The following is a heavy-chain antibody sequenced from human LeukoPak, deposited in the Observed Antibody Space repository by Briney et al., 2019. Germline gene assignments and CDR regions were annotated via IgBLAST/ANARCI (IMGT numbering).Heavy chain of an antibody. D-gene: IGHD3-10*01. CDR2: INPSGGST. V-gene: IGHV1-46*01. CDR1: GYTFTSYY. J-gene: IGHJ6*02. CDR3: ARVRKDLLWFGEFYMDV. Sequence: ASVKVSCKASGYTFTSYYMHWVRQAPGQGLEWMGIINPSGGSTSYAQKFQGRVTMTRDTSTSTVYMELSSLRSEDTAVYYCARVRKDLLWFGEFYMDVWGQGTTVTVSS.